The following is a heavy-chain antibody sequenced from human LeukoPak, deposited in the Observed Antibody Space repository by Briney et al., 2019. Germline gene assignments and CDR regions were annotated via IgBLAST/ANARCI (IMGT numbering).Heavy chain of an antibody. CDR3: ARDMRWNRNYYYYMDV. D-gene: IGHD1-1*01. Sequence: ASVKVSCKTSGGTFSSYAISWVRQAPGQGLEWMGGIIPIFGAANYAQKFQGRVTITTDESTSTAYMELSSLRSEDTAVYYCARDMRWNRNYYYYMDVWGKGTTVTVSS. CDR1: GGTFSSYA. CDR2: IIPIFGAA. J-gene: IGHJ6*03. V-gene: IGHV1-69*05.